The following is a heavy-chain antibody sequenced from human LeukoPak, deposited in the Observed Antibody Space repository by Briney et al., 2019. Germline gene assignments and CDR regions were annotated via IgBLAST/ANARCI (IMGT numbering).Heavy chain of an antibody. Sequence: PSETLSLTCTVSGGSVSSGSYYWSWIRQPPGKGLEWIGEINHSGSTNYNPSLKSRVTISVDTSKNQFSLKPSSVTAADTAVYYCARGRGMTTIDYWGQGTLVTVSS. CDR2: INHSGST. J-gene: IGHJ4*02. V-gene: IGHV4-61*01. CDR3: ARGRGMTTIDY. CDR1: GGSVSSGSYY. D-gene: IGHD4-17*01.